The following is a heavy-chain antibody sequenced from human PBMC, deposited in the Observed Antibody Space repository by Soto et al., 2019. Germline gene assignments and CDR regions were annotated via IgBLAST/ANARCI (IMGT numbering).Heavy chain of an antibody. D-gene: IGHD6-19*01. CDR3: VREGSGWYSRGSFDF. CDR2: ISGSGGSA. J-gene: IGHJ3*01. Sequence: EVQLLESGGGLVRPGGSLSLSCAASGFTFSNYAMNCVRQAPGKGLEGVSVISGSGGSAYYADSVQGRFTISRDNSKNTLYLQMNSLRAEDTAIYYCVREGSGWYSRGSFDFWGRGTMVTVSS. V-gene: IGHV3-23*01. CDR1: GFTFSNYA.